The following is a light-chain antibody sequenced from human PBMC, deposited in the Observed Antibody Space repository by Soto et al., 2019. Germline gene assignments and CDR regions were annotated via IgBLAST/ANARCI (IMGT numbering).Light chain of an antibody. V-gene: IGKV1-13*02. Sequence: AIQMTQSPSSLSASVGDRVTITCRASQDIANFLHWYQHKPGKAPRLLIYAASNLQRGVPSRFSGRGSGTDVALTITSLQAEDFATYYCQQLRMYPSTFGGGTKVEIK. J-gene: IGKJ4*01. CDR2: AAS. CDR1: QDIANF. CDR3: QQLRMYPST.